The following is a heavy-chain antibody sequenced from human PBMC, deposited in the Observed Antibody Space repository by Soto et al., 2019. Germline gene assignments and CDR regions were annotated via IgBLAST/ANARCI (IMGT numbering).Heavy chain of an antibody. J-gene: IGHJ4*02. CDR2: IYNNGGT. CDR3: AREGGVWGTSRRTNPYYYDF. CDR1: GDSISSGGHS. D-gene: IGHD3-16*01. V-gene: IGHV4-30-4*01. Sequence: QVQLQESGPGLVKPSETLSLTCSVSGDSISSGGHSWNWIRQAPGKRLEWIGYIYNNGGTYFNPSLTCRVIMSVDTAKNQFSLRLTSVTAEDTAVYYCAREGGVWGTSRRTNPYYYDFWGRGTLITVSP.